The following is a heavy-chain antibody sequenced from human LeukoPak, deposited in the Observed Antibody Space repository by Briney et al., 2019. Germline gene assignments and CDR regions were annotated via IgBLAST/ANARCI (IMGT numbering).Heavy chain of an antibody. Sequence: PSETLSLTCTVSGGSISSLYWSWLRLPPGKGLEWIGYIHCSGNTDYNPSLKSRVTISVDTSKNQFSLKLSSVSAADTAIYYCARGGWSLDYWGQGTLVTVSS. D-gene: IGHD6-19*01. J-gene: IGHJ4*02. CDR3: ARGGWSLDY. V-gene: IGHV4-59*11. CDR1: GGSISSLY. CDR2: IHCSGNT.